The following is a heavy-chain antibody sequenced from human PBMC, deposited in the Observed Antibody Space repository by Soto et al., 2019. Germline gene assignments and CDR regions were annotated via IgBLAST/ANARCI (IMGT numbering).Heavy chain of an antibody. Sequence: SETLSLTCTVSGGSISSSTYYWGWIRQPPGKGLEWIGSIYFRGSTYYNPSLKSRVTVSVDTSKKQFSLKLTSVTAADTAVYYCARGLITGSQYSGGWYYFDSWGQGTQVTVSS. CDR1: GGSISSSTYY. CDR2: IYFRGST. J-gene: IGHJ4*02. D-gene: IGHD1-26*01. V-gene: IGHV4-39*01. CDR3: ARGLITGSQYSGGWYYFDS.